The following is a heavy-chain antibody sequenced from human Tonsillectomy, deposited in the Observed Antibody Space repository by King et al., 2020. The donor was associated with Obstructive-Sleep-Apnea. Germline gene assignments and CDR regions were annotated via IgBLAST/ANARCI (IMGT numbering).Heavy chain of an antibody. V-gene: IGHV3-33*06. CDR1: GFTFSSYG. J-gene: IGHJ4*02. CDR2: IWYVGSNK. Sequence: VQLVESGGGVVQPGRSLRLSCAASGFTFSSYGMHWGCQAPGKGLDGVGVIWYVGSNKYYGESVKGRFTICRDNSKNTLYLQMNSLRAEDTAVYYCAKDLGTAHNNWNYPFDYWGQGTLVTVSS. CDR3: AKDLGTAHNNWNYPFDY. D-gene: IGHD1-7*01.